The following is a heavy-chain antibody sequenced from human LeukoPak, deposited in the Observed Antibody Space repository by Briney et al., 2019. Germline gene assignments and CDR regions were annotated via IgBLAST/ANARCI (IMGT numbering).Heavy chain of an antibody. CDR2: LYYSGNT. J-gene: IGHJ3*02. D-gene: IGHD3-22*01. V-gene: IGHV4-30-4*07. CDR3: AIITFYYDSSGNPNDAFDI. CDR1: GGSIDSAAYS. Sequence: PSETLSLTCTVSGGSIDSAAYSWPWIRQPPGKGLEWLGYLYYSGNTYYNPSLESLVTMSTDTSKDSFSLRLTSVTAADTAMYFCAIITFYYDSSGNPNDAFDIWGHGIMVTVSS.